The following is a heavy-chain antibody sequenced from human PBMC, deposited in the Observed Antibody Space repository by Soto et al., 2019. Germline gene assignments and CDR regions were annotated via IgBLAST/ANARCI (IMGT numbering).Heavy chain of an antibody. J-gene: IGHJ4*02. Sequence: QVQLQESGPGLVKPSGTLSLTCAVSGGSISSTNWWTWVRQSPGKGLEWIGEIYHSGRTDYNPSLKSRVIISLDKSKNQFSLNLRSVTAADTAIYYSARLDTTYLFKAFHYWGQGTLVTVSS. V-gene: IGHV4-4*02. CDR1: GGSISSTNW. CDR3: ARLDTTYLFKAFHY. D-gene: IGHD5-18*01. CDR2: IYHSGRT.